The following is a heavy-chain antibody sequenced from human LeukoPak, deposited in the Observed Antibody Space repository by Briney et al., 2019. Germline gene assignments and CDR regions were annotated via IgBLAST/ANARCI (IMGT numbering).Heavy chain of an antibody. D-gene: IGHD6-19*01. J-gene: IGHJ4*02. Sequence: PGGSLRLSCAASGFTFSSYAMSWVRQAPGKGLEWVSAISGSGGSTYYAHPVKGRFTISSDNSKNTPYLQMNSLRAEDTAVYYCAKDSRSSVIAVAGTSGFDYWGQGTLVTVSS. V-gene: IGHV3-23*01. CDR3: AKDSRSSVIAVAGTSGFDY. CDR1: GFTFSSYA. CDR2: ISGSGGST.